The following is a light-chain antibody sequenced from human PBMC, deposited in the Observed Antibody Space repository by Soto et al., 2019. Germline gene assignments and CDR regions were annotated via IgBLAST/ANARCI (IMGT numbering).Light chain of an antibody. CDR2: AAS. CDR1: QSISSY. Sequence: DIQMTQSPSSLSASVGDRVTITCRASQSISSYLNWYQHKPGKAPKLLIYAASSFQSGVPSRFSGSESGTEFTLTINGLQSEDFATYYCQQYYSYPYTFGQGTKVDIK. CDR3: QQYYSYPYT. V-gene: IGKV1-39*01. J-gene: IGKJ2*01.